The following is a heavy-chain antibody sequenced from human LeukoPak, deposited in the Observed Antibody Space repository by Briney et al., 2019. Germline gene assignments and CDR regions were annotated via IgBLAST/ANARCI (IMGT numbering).Heavy chain of an antibody. CDR2: IHYIGST. V-gene: IGHV4-39*01. CDR1: GDSISSHSYF. J-gene: IGHJ4*02. D-gene: IGHD3-16*01. CDR3: ARVWGDQSSFDY. Sequence: SETLSLTCTVSGDSISSHSYFWGWIRQPPGKGLEWIGNIHYIGSTYYNPSLKSRVTISVDTSTNQFSLKLSSVTAADTAVYYCARVWGDQSSFDYWGQGTLVTVSS.